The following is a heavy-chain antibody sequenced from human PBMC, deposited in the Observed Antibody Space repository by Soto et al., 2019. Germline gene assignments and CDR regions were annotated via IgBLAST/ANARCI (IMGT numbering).Heavy chain of an antibody. D-gene: IGHD2-15*01. J-gene: IGHJ6*02. CDR2: IYYSGST. CDR3: AREGSYKYYYYYYGMDA. Sequence: KPSETLSLTCTVSGGSISSGDYYWSWIRQPPGKGLEWIGYIYYSGSTYYNPSLKSRVTISVDTSKNQFSLKLSSVTAADTAVYYCAREGSYKYYYYYYGMDAWGQGTTVTVSS. V-gene: IGHV4-30-4*01. CDR1: GGSISSGDYY.